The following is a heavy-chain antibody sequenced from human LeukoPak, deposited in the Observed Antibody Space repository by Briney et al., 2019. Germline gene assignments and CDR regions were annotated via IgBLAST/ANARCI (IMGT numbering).Heavy chain of an antibody. Sequence: SETLSLTCTVSGYSISSGYYWGWIRQPPGKGLEWIGSIYHSGSTYYNPSLKSRVTISVDTSKNQFSLKLSSVTAADTAVYYCARVGATPRYYNYYGMDVWGQGTTVTVSS. CDR2: IYHSGST. J-gene: IGHJ6*02. CDR1: GYSISSGYY. V-gene: IGHV4-38-2*02. CDR3: ARVGATPRYYNYYGMDV. D-gene: IGHD1-26*01.